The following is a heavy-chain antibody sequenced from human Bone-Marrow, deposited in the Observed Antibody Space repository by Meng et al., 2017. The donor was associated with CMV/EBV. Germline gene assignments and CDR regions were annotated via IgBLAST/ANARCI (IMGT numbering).Heavy chain of an antibody. D-gene: IGHD6-13*01. CDR2: ISSNGGST. J-gene: IGHJ4*02. CDR3: ARELSAADYYFDY. Sequence: GESLKISCAASGFTVSSNYMSWVRQAPGKGLEYVSAISSNGGSTYYADSVKGRFTISRDNSKNTLYLQMGSLRAEDMAVYYCARELSAADYYFDYWGRGTRVTVSS. V-gene: IGHV3-64*02. CDR1: GFTVSSNY.